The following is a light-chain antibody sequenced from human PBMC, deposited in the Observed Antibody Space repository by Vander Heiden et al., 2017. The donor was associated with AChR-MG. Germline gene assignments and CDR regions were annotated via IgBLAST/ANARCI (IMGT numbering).Light chain of an antibody. V-gene: IGKV1-39*01. CDR2: AAS. CDR3: QQTDSTPWT. J-gene: IGKJ1*01. Sequence: DIQMTQSPSSLSASVGDRVTITCRASQNIINYLNWYQQKPGKAPKVLIHAASSLPSGGPSTFSGSGSGTDFTLTINSLQPEDFATYHCQQTDSTPWTFGQGTKVEI. CDR1: QNIINY.